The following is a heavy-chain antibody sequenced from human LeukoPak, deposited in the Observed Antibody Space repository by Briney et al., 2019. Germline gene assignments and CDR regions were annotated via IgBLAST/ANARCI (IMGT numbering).Heavy chain of an antibody. Sequence: PGGSLRLSCVAAGFSLSRHWMHWLRLAPGKGLVWVSRISTDGGSTAYPDSVRGRFTISRDKAKNSLYLQMNSLRAEDTAVFYCARSLEVGATRYFAYWGQGTLVTVSS. D-gene: IGHD1-26*01. CDR2: ISTDGGST. J-gene: IGHJ4*02. CDR3: ARSLEVGATRYFAY. V-gene: IGHV3-74*01. CDR1: GFSLSRHW.